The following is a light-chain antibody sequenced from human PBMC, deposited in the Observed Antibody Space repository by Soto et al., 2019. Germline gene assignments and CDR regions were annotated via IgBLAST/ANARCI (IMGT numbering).Light chain of an antibody. Sequence: DIVVTQSPLSLPVTPGEPASISCRSSQTLLHSNGHNFLDWYLQKPGQSPQLLIYLGSNRASGVPDRISVSGSVTDLILKINRVEAEDVGVYYFMQSLQVPGTFSQGPRLEIK. CDR1: QTLLHSNGHNF. J-gene: IGKJ5*01. CDR2: LGS. V-gene: IGKV2-28*01. CDR3: MQSLQVPGT.